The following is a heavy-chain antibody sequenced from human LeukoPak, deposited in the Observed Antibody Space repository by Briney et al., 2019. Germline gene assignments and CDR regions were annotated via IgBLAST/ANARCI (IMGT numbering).Heavy chain of an antibody. J-gene: IGHJ4*02. D-gene: IGHD3-10*01. CDR2: IYYSGST. Sequence: SETLSLTCSVSGGSVNSGSFYWSWIRQPPGKGLEWIGYIYYSGSTNFNPSLKSRVTMSVDTSNNHFSLRLTSVTAADTAVYYCASLWFGDFHHWGQGILVTVSS. V-gene: IGHV4-61*03. CDR1: GGSVNSGSFY. CDR3: ASLWFGDFHH.